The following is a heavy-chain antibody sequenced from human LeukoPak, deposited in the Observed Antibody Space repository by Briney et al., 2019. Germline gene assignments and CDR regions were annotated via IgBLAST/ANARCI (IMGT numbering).Heavy chain of an antibody. CDR2: VIPILGIA. CDR3: ATPLAVAGTPPD. J-gene: IGHJ4*02. CDR1: GYTFTSYG. D-gene: IGHD6-19*01. V-gene: IGHV1-69*04. Sequence: GASVKVSCKASGYTFTSYGISWVRQAPGQGLEWMGRVIPILGIANYAQKFQGRVTITADKSTSTAYMELSSLRSEDTAVYYCATPLAVAGTPPDWGQGTLVTVSS.